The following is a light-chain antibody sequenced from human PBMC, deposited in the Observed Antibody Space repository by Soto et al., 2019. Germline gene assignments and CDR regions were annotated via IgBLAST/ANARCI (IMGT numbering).Light chain of an antibody. CDR1: QSVGRNF. CDR2: DAS. V-gene: IGKV3-20*01. CDR3: HQYAASPLT. Sequence: EIVLTQSPGTLSLSPGERATLSCRASQSVGRNFLAWFRQKPGQAPRLLIYDASSRATGIPDRFSGSGSGTDFTLTISRLEPEDFAVFYCHQYAASPLTFGGGTKVEIK. J-gene: IGKJ4*01.